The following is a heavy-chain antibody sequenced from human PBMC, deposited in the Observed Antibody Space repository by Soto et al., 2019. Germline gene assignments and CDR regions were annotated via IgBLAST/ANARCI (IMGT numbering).Heavy chain of an antibody. Sequence: SETLSLTCAVYGGSFSGYYWSWIRQPPGKGLEWIGEINHSGSTNYNPSLKSRVTISVDTSKNQFSLKLSSVTAADTAVYYCARAAAVAKGLDYWGQGTLLTVSS. CDR3: ARAAAVAKGLDY. D-gene: IGHD6-19*01. V-gene: IGHV4-34*01. J-gene: IGHJ4*02. CDR1: GGSFSGYY. CDR2: INHSGST.